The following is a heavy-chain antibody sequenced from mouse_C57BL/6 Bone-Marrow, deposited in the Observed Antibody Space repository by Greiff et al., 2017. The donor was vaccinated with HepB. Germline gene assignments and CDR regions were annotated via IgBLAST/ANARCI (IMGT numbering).Heavy chain of an antibody. CDR2: INPNNGGT. CDR1: GYTFTDYN. Sequence: EVQLQQSGPELVKPGASVKMSCKASGYTFTDYNMHWVKQSHGKSLEWIGYINPNNGGTSYNQKFKGKSTLTVNKSSSTAYMELRSLTSEDSAVYYCAYLTTVGSYYWGQGTTLTVSS. J-gene: IGHJ2*01. CDR3: AYLTTVGSYY. V-gene: IGHV1-22*01. D-gene: IGHD1-1*01.